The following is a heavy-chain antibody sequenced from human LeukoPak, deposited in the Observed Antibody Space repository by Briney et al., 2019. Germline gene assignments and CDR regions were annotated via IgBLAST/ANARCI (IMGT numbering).Heavy chain of an antibody. CDR1: GFTFSSYG. D-gene: IGHD3-10*01. CDR3: AKVGDYFMPDY. CDR2: ISYDGSKT. J-gene: IGHJ4*02. Sequence: SGGSLRLSCAASGFTFSSYGMHWVRQAPGKGLEWVAVISYDGSKTYYADPVKGRFTISRDNSKNTLYLQMNSQRAEDTAVYYCAKVGDYFMPDYWGQGTLVTVSS. V-gene: IGHV3-30*18.